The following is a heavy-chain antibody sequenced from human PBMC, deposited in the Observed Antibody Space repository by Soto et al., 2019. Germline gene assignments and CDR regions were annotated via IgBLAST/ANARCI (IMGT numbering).Heavy chain of an antibody. J-gene: IGHJ6*02. Sequence: PGGSLRLSCAASGFSVGDNYMTWIRQAPGKGLEWLSYSSSSGGYTNYADSVKGRFTISRDNVKNSLYLQMDSLRAEDTAVYFCARSSGRRHVFTFDYGLDVWGQGTTVTVSS. CDR1: GFSVGDNY. CDR2: SSSSGGYT. V-gene: IGHV3-11*06. CDR3: ARSSGRRHVFTFDYGLDV. D-gene: IGHD3-16*01.